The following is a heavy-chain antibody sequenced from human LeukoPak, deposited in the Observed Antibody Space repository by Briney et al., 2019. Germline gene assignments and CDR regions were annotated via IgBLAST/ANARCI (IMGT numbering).Heavy chain of an antibody. Sequence: GGSLRLSCVASGFTFTNYAMSWVRQAPGKGLEWVSVIVGNGGSTYYADSVRGRFTISRDNSKNTLFLQMNSLRDEDTAVYYCAKVHYGSGSYYRGGNYYSYGVDVWGQGTTVTVSS. CDR1: GFTFTNYA. CDR3: AKVHYGSGSYYRGGNYYSYGVDV. D-gene: IGHD3-10*01. CDR2: IVGNGGST. J-gene: IGHJ6*02. V-gene: IGHV3-23*01.